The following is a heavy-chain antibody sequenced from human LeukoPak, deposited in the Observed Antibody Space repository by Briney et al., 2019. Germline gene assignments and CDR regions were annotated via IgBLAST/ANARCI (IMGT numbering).Heavy chain of an antibody. J-gene: IGHJ3*02. V-gene: IGHV3-48*02. CDR1: GFTFSSYS. Sequence: GGSLRLSCAASGFTFSSYSMNWVRQAPGKGLEWVSYISSSISVIYYADSVKGRFTIFRDNAKSSLYLQMNSLRDEDTAVYYCARDQYSGHWYYALDIWGQGTMVTVSS. CDR3: ARDQYSGHWYYALDI. D-gene: IGHD6-19*01. CDR2: ISSSISVI.